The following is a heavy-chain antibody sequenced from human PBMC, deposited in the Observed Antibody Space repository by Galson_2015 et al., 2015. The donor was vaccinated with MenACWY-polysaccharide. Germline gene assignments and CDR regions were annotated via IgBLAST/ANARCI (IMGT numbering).Heavy chain of an antibody. V-gene: IGHV3-23*01. J-gene: IGHJ4*02. Sequence: GFTFSNYAMSWVRQAPGKGLEGASTIGVGGSNTHYADSVKGRFTISRDNSKNTLSLQMNSLRAEDTAVYYCARVRYSTGKYQFDYWGQGTLVAVSS. D-gene: IGHD2-2*01. CDR2: IGVGGSNT. CDR3: ARVRYSTGKYQFDY. CDR1: GFTFSNYA.